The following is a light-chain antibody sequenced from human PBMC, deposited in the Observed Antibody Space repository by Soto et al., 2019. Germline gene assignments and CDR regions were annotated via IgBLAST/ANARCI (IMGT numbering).Light chain of an antibody. V-gene: IGKV1-39*01. J-gene: IGKJ4*01. CDR3: QQSYNTPIA. CDR2: AAS. Sequence: DIQMTQSPSSLSAFVGDRVTITCRASQSISSYLNWYQQKPGKAPRFLIYAASNLQSGVPSRFSGSGSGTDFTITISSLQPEDFAIYYCQQSYNTPIAFGGGTKVE. CDR1: QSISSY.